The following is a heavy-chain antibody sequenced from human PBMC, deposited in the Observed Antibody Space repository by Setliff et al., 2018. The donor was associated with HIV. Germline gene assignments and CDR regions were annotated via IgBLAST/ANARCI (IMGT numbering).Heavy chain of an antibody. CDR1: GFTFSSYR. J-gene: IGHJ3*02. Sequence: GGSLRLSCAASGFTFSSYRMNWVRQAPGKGLEWVANIKQDGSEKYYVDSVKGRFTISRDNAKNSLYLQMNSLRAEDTAVYSCARRRNNFWSGYSDYGAFDIWGQGTMVTVSS. CDR2: IKQDGSEK. D-gene: IGHD3-3*01. V-gene: IGHV3-7*01. CDR3: ARRRNNFWSGYSDYGAFDI.